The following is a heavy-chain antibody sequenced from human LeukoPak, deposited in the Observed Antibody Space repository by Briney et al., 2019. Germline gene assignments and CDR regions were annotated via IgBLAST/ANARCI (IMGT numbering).Heavy chain of an antibody. V-gene: IGHV4-59*01. CDR2: IYYSGST. CDR3: ARERIWEAFDI. J-gene: IGHJ3*02. D-gene: IGHD2-15*01. Sequence: SETLSLTCTVSGGSISSYYWSWIRQPPGKGLEWIGYIYYSGSTNYNPSLKSRVTISVDTSKTQFSLKLTSVTAADTAVYYCARERIWEAFDIWGQGTMVTVSS. CDR1: GGSISSYY.